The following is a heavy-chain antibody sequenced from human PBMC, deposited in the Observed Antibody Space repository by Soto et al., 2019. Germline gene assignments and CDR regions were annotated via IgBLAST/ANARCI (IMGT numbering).Heavy chain of an antibody. D-gene: IGHD2-15*01. CDR2: INPDNGNT. J-gene: IGHJ5*02. Sequence: ASVKVSCKASGYTFTRYTMNWVRQAPGQRLEWMGWINPDNGNTKSSQKFQDRVIITRDTSASTAYMDLSSLRSEDTAVYYCARGIATGQLDPWGQGTLVTESS. V-gene: IGHV1-3*01. CDR1: GYTFTRYT. CDR3: ARGIATGQLDP.